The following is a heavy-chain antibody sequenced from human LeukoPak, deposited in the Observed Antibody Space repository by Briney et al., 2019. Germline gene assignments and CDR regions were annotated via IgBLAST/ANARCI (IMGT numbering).Heavy chain of an antibody. V-gene: IGHV1-18*01. Sequence: ASAKVSCKASGYTFTSYGISWVRQAPGQGLEWMGWISAYNGNTNYAQKLQGRVTMTTDTSTSTAYMELRSLRSDDTAVYYCARGDRPGIAVAGTLAGWFDPWGQGTLVTVSS. J-gene: IGHJ5*02. CDR3: ARGDRPGIAVAGTLAGWFDP. CDR1: GYTFTSYG. CDR2: ISAYNGNT. D-gene: IGHD6-19*01.